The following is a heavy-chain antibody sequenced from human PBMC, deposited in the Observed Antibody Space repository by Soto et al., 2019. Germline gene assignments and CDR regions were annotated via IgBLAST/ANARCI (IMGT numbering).Heavy chain of an antibody. CDR2: IYYSGST. V-gene: IGHV4-59*08. Sequence: PSETLSLTCTVSGCSISSYYWSWIRQPPGKGLEWIGYIYYSGSTNYNPSLKSRVTISVDTSKNQFSLKLSSVTAADTAVYYCARQGRYSSGWYKNDDWGQGTQVTVPS. J-gene: IGHJ4*02. CDR1: GCSISSYY. CDR3: ARQGRYSSGWYKNDD. D-gene: IGHD6-19*01.